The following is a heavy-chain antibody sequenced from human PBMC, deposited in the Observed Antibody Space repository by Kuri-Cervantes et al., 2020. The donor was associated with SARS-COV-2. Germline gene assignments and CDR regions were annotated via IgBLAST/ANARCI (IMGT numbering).Heavy chain of an antibody. CDR1: GFAFSDYT. D-gene: IGHD3-3*01. V-gene: IGHV3-48*01. J-gene: IGHJ6*02. CDR3: ARHRDFWNDGMDV. Sequence: GESLKISCAASGFAFSDYTMNWVRQAPGKGLEWVSYIGNSGSAINYADSVKGRFTISRDNVKNSVYLQMRSLRAEDTAVYYCARHRDFWNDGMDVWGQGTTVTVSS. CDR2: IGNSGSAI.